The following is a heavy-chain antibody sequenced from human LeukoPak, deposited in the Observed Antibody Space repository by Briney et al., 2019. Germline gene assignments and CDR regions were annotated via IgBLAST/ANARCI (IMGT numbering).Heavy chain of an antibody. D-gene: IGHD2-2*01. CDR1: GGTFNNYA. Sequence: SVKVSCKASGGTFNNYAITWVRQAPGQGLEWMGGIIPVFGTTNYAQKFQDRVTITADESTTTAYMELSSLRSEDTAVYYCAREVPTVSLPTAMMGWFDPWGQGTLVSVSS. J-gene: IGHJ5*02. CDR3: AREVPTVSLPTAMMGWFDP. V-gene: IGHV1-69*01. CDR2: IIPVFGTT.